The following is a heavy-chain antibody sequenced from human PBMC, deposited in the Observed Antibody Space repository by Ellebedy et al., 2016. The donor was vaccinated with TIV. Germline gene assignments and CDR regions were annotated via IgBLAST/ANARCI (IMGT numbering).Heavy chain of an antibody. D-gene: IGHD6-19*01. CDR1: GFTFSDYY. V-gene: IGHV3-11*01. CDR3: AKDRSVAGTFDY. Sequence: GESLKISXAASGFTFSDYYMSWIRQAPGKGLEWVSYISSSGSTIYYADSVKGRFTISRDNAKNSLYLQMNSLRAEDTAVYYCAKDRSVAGTFDYWGQGTLVTVSS. J-gene: IGHJ4*02. CDR2: ISSSGSTI.